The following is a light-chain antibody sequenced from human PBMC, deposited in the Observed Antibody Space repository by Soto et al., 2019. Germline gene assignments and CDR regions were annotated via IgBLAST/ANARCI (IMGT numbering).Light chain of an antibody. CDR2: GAS. Sequence: EIVMTQSPATLSVSPGERATLSCRASQSVSSNLAWYQHKPGQAPRLLMYGASTRPTGIPARFSGSGSGTEFTLTISSLQSEDFAVYYCQQYNNWPYTFGQGTKLEIK. CDR1: QSVSSN. V-gene: IGKV3-15*01. J-gene: IGKJ2*01. CDR3: QQYNNWPYT.